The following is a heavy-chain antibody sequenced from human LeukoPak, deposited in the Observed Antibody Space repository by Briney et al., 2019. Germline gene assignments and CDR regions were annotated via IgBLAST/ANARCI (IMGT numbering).Heavy chain of an antibody. D-gene: IGHD3-10*01. V-gene: IGHV4-59*01. CDR1: GGSISSYY. CDR2: IYYSGST. J-gene: IGHJ6*03. Sequence: SETLSLTCTVSGGSISSYYWSWIRQPPGKGLEWIGYIYYSGSTNYDPSLKSRVTISVDTSKNQFSLKLSSVTAADTAVYYCARHSGQHLDYYYYYMDVWGKGTTVTISS. CDR3: ARHSGQHLDYYYYYMDV.